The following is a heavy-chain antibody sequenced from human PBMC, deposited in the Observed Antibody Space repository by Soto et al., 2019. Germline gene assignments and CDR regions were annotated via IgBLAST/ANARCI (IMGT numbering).Heavy chain of an antibody. D-gene: IGHD3-10*01. Sequence: QVQLVQSGAELKKPGSSVNVSCKASGGTFSNYAVSWVRQAPGHGLEWLGGIIPMFDSTHSAQGFHDRVTFSADTSTNTVYLALRSLRSDATAGYYCARDAALVRGLLTPEFGLDLWGQGTTITVSS. CDR3: ARDAALVRGLLTPEFGLDL. CDR1: GGTFSNYA. J-gene: IGHJ6*02. V-gene: IGHV1-69*14. CDR2: IIPMFDST.